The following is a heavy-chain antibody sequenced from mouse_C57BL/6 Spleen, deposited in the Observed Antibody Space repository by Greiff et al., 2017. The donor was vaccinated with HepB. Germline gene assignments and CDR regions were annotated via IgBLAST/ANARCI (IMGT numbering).Heavy chain of an antibody. J-gene: IGHJ4*01. CDR2: IYPRSGNT. CDR3: ARDSKILGGYAMDY. D-gene: IGHD2-5*01. Sequence: VQLQQSGAELARPGASVKLSCKASGYTFTSYGISWVKQRTGQGLEWIGEIYPRSGNTYYNEKFKGKATLTADKSSSTAYMELRSLTSEDSAVYFGARDSKILGGYAMDYWGQGTSVTVSS. V-gene: IGHV1-81*01. CDR1: GYTFTSYG.